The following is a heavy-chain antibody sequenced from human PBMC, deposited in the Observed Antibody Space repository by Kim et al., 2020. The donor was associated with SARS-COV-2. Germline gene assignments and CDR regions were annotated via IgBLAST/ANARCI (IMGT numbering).Heavy chain of an antibody. D-gene: IGHD6-19*01. CDR2: ISYDGSNK. CDR1: GFTFSSYA. V-gene: IGHV3-30-3*01. Sequence: GGSLRLSCAASGFTFSSYAMHWVRQASGKGLEWVAVISYDGSNKYYADSVKGRFTISRDNSKNTLYLQMNSLRAEDTDVYYCASPRGGGWLVAYWGQGTLFTVSS. J-gene: IGHJ4*02. CDR3: ASPRGGGWLVAY.